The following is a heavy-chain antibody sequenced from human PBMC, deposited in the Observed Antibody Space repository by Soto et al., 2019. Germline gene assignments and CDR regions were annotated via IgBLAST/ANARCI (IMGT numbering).Heavy chain of an antibody. J-gene: IGHJ4*02. CDR3: ARQIYDSDTGPNFQYYFDS. CDR1: GYSFAGYW. D-gene: IGHD3-22*01. V-gene: IGHV5-10-1*01. CDR2: IDPSDSQT. Sequence: GESLKISCKGSGYSFAGYWSTWVRQKPGKGLEWMGRIDPSDSQTYYSPSFRGHVTISVTKSITTVFLQWSSLRASDTAMYYCARQIYDSDTGPNFQYYFDSWGQGTPVTVSS.